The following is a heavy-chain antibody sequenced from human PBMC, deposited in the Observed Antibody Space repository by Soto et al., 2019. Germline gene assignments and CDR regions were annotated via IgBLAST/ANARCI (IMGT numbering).Heavy chain of an antibody. CDR2: IFGGGDT. V-gene: IGHV3-66*01. Sequence: EVQLVESGGGLAQPGTSLRLSCAVSGITVSRNYMMWVRQAPGKGLEWVSIIFGGGDTYYADSVNGRFAISRDNSKNMVFLQMNSLRAEDTAVYYCATDPFCSGSNLDYWGQGTLVTVSS. CDR1: GITVSRNY. D-gene: IGHD6-19*01. J-gene: IGHJ4*02. CDR3: ATDPFCSGSNLDY.